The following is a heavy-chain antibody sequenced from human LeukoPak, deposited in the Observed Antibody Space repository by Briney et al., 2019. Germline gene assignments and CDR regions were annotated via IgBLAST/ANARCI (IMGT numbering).Heavy chain of an antibody. CDR3: ARGNRGDYVWGSYRYDY. D-gene: IGHD3-16*02. V-gene: IGHV4-31*03. J-gene: IGHJ4*02. Sequence: SHTLSLTCTVSGGSISSGGYYWSWIRQHPGKGLEWIGYIYYSGSTYYNPSLKSRVTISVDTSKNQFSLKLSSVTAADTAVYYCARGNRGDYVWGSYRYDYWGQGTLVTVSS. CDR2: IYYSGST. CDR1: GGSISSGGYY.